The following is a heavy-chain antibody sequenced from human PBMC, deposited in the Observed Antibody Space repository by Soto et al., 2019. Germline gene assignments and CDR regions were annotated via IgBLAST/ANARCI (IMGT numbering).Heavy chain of an antibody. Sequence: QVQLVQSGAEVKKPGASVKVSCKTSGYTFTRYDINWVRQATGQGLEWMGWMNPKSGYTGSAQRFQGRINMTRDTSISKAYMELSSLRSEDTAMYYCARTDGDLDYWGQGTLVTVSS. J-gene: IGHJ4*01. V-gene: IGHV1-8*01. CDR1: GYTFTRYD. CDR2: MNPKSGYT. CDR3: ARTDGDLDY. D-gene: IGHD4-17*01.